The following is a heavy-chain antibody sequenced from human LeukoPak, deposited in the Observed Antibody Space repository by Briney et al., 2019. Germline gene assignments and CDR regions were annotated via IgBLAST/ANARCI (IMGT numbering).Heavy chain of an antibody. Sequence: PGGSLRLSCAVSRFTFSTYAMSWVRQAPGQGLEWVSAISANGAVKYYAGSVKGRFTISRDNSKNTLFLQMTSLRVEDTAVYYCANYRKPQGLDYWGQGTLVTVSS. V-gene: IGHV3-23*01. J-gene: IGHJ4*02. CDR1: RFTFSTYA. D-gene: IGHD1-14*01. CDR2: ISANGAVK. CDR3: ANYRKPQGLDY.